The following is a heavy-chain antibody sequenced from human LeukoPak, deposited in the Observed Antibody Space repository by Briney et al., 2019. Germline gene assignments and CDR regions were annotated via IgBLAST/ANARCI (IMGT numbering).Heavy chain of an antibody. CDR1: GFTFRTYT. J-gene: IGHJ4*02. D-gene: IGHD3-9*01. Sequence: GGSLRLSCAASGFTFRTYTMNWVRQAPGKGLEWVSSITSSGAYIFYADSVKGRFTISRDNAKNSLSLQMNSLRAEDTAVYYCAKEFDPTGGDYWGQGTLVTVSS. V-gene: IGHV3-21*04. CDR3: AKEFDPTGGDY. CDR2: ITSSGAYI.